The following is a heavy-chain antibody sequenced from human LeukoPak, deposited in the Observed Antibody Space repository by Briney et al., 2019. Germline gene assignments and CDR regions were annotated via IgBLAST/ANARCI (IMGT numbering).Heavy chain of an antibody. CDR2: IYPADSTA. CDR1: GYSFTTYW. CDR3: VRQTGGTVITIIDY. J-gene: IGHJ4*02. Sequence: GESLKISCKASGYSFTTYWFGWVRQMPGKGLEWMGIIYPADSTAHYSPSFQGQVTISVDKSINTAYLQWSRLKASDTAMYYCVRQTGGTVITIIDYWGQGTLVTVSS. V-gene: IGHV5-51*01. D-gene: IGHD4-17*01.